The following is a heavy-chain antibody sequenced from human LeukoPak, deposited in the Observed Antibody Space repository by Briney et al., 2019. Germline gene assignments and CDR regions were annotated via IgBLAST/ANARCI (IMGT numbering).Heavy chain of an antibody. CDR3: ASLGGDY. CDR2: ISSSSSYI. Sequence: GGSLRLSCAASGFTLSNHAMNWVRQAPGKGLEWVSSISSSSSYIYYADSVKGRFTISRDNAKNSLYLQMNSLRAEDTAVYYCASLGGDYWGQGTLVTVSS. J-gene: IGHJ4*02. D-gene: IGHD3-16*01. V-gene: IGHV3-21*01. CDR1: GFTLSNHA.